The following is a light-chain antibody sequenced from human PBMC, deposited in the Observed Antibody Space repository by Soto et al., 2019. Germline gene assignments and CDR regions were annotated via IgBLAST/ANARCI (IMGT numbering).Light chain of an antibody. CDR2: AAS. J-gene: IGKJ1*01. CDR1: QSTSSY. CDR3: QQYGSSPWT. Sequence: IQMTQYPSSLSASIGDRVTITCRASQSTSSYLNCFQQKEGKAPEFLMYAASNLQSGVPSRFGGSGSGTDFTLTISRLEPEDEAVYYCQQYGSSPWTFGQGSK. V-gene: IGKV1-39*01.